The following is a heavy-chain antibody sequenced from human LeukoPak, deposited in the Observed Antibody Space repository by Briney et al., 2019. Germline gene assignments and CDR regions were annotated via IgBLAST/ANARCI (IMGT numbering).Heavy chain of an antibody. CDR2: INPNSGGT. J-gene: IGHJ4*02. CDR1: GYTFTGHY. Sequence: ASVKVSCKASGYTFTGHYMHWVRQTPGQGLEWMGWINPNSGGTNYAQKFQGRVTMTRDTSISTAYMELSRLRSDDTAVYYCARASSIIDYWGQGTLVTVSS. V-gene: IGHV1-2*02. CDR3: ARASSIIDY.